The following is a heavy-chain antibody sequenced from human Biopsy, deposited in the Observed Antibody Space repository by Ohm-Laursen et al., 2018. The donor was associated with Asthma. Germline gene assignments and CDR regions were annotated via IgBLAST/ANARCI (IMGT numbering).Heavy chain of an antibody. CDR2: INSVFGTT. CDR1: GGTFNTYV. J-gene: IGHJ4*02. CDR3: ARKAGSCISRTCYSLDF. D-gene: IGHD2-2*01. V-gene: IGHV1-69*01. Sequence: SSVKVSCKSLGGTFNTYVIGWVRQAPGQGLEWMGGINSVFGTTTYPQKFRDRVTIIADDSTSTVYMELSSLRSEDTAVYYCARKAGSCISRTCYSLDFWGQGTLVTVSS.